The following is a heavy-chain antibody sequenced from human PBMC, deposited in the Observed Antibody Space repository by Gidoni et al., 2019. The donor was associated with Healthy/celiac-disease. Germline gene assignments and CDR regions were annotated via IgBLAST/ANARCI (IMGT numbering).Heavy chain of an antibody. V-gene: IGHV3-9*01. J-gene: IGHJ4*02. CDR1: GLTFDDYA. CDR2: ISWDSGSI. D-gene: IGHD5-12*01. Sequence: EVQLVESGGGLVQPGRSLRLSCADSGLTFDDYAMHWVRQAPGKRLTWVSGISWDSGSIGYADSVKGRFTISRDNAKNSLYLQMNSLRAEDTALYYCAKGYLSCWLRNYFDYWGQGTLVTVSS. CDR3: AKGYLSCWLRNYFDY.